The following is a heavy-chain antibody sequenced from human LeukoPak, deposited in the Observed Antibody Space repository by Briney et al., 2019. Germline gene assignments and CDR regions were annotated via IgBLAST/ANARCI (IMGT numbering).Heavy chain of an antibody. D-gene: IGHD6-13*01. J-gene: IGHJ4*02. V-gene: IGHV3-11*04. Sequence: PGGSLRLSCAASGFTFSGYYMSWVRQAPGKGLEWVSYISNGGSPIYYADSVKGRFTISRDNTKNSLYLQMNSLRAEDTAVYYCARGRYSNSWLDYWGQGTLVTVSS. CDR2: ISNGGSPI. CDR3: ARGRYSNSWLDY. CDR1: GFTFSGYY.